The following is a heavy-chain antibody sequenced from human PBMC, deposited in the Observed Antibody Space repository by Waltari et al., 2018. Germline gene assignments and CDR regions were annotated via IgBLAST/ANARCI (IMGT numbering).Heavy chain of an antibody. CDR3: ARKGGRGYPYGPFYYDY. J-gene: IGHJ4*02. CDR1: GFSFGDYW. CDR2: ITFDGVYV. D-gene: IGHD3-10*01. V-gene: IGHV3-74*01. Sequence: EVQLVESGGGLVQPGGSLRLSCAASGFSFGDYWMHWVRQAPGKGLELLSRITFDGVYVSYTDSVKGRCTISRDNAKNTVFLQLNSVRGEDTAVYDCARKGGRGYPYGPFYYDYWGQGTLVTVSS.